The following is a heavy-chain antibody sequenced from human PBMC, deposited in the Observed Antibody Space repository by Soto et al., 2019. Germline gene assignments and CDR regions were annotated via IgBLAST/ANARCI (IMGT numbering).Heavy chain of an antibody. CDR2: ISYDGSNK. Sequence: GGSLRLSCAASGFTFSSYGMHWVRQAPGKGLEWVAVISYDGSNKYYADSVKGRFTISRDHSKNTLYLQMNSLRAEDTAVYYCAKDKGAGGARSPADYWGQGTLVTVSS. V-gene: IGHV3-30*18. CDR3: AKDKGAGGARSPADY. CDR1: GFTFSSYG. D-gene: IGHD1-26*01. J-gene: IGHJ4*02.